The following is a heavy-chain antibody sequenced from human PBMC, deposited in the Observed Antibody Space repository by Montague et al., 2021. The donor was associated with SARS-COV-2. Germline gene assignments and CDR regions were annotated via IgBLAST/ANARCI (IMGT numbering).Heavy chain of an antibody. D-gene: IGHD1-26*01. V-gene: IGHV4-38-2*02. J-gene: IGHJ6*02. CDR2: IYHSGST. Sequence: SETLSLTCTVSGYSISSGYYWGWIRQPPGKGLEWIGSIYHSGSTYYNPSLKSRVTISVDTSKNQFSLKLSSVTAADTAVYYSGGGVGAPYYYYGMDVWGQGTTVTVSS. CDR3: GGGVGAPYYYYGMDV. CDR1: GYSISSGYY.